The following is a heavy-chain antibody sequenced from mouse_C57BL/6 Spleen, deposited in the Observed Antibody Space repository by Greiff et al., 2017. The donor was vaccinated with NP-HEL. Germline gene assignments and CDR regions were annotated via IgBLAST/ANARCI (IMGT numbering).Heavy chain of an antibody. V-gene: IGHV1-82*01. D-gene: IGHD2-4*01. CDR1: GYAFSSSW. J-gene: IGHJ1*03. CDR2: IYPGDGDT. CDR3: ARAPTKNYDYLWYFDV. Sequence: QVQLQQSGPELVKPGASVKISCKASGYAFSSSWMNWVKQRPGKGLEWIGRIYPGDGDTNYNGKFKGKATLTADKSSSTAYMQLSSLTSEDSAVYFCARAPTKNYDYLWYFDVWGTGTTVTVSS.